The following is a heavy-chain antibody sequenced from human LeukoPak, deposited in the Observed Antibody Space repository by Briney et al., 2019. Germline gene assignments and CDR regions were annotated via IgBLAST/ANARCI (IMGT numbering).Heavy chain of an antibody. J-gene: IGHJ4*02. CDR2: IYPGDSDT. Sequence: YWXXWVRQLPXKGXEGMGIIYPGDSDTRYSPSFQGQVTISADKSISTAYLQWSSLKASDTAMYYCARHVPFGPELDYWGQGTLVTVSS. D-gene: IGHD3-16*01. V-gene: IGHV5-51*01. CDR3: ARHVPFGPELDY. CDR1: YW.